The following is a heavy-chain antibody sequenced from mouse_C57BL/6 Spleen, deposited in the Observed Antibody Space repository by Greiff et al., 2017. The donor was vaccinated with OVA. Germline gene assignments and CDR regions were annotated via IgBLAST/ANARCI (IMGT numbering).Heavy chain of an antibody. CDR2: ISYDGSN. CDR1: GYSITSGYY. J-gene: IGHJ1*03. V-gene: IGHV3-6*01. CDR3: AREGYYGSEGYWYFDV. D-gene: IGHD1-1*01. Sequence: EVQLVESGPGLVKPSQSLSLTCSVTGYSITSGYYWNWIRQFPGNKLEWMGYISYDGSNNYNPSLKNRISITRDTSKNQFFLKLNSVTTEDTATYYCAREGYYGSEGYWYFDVWGTGTTVTVSS.